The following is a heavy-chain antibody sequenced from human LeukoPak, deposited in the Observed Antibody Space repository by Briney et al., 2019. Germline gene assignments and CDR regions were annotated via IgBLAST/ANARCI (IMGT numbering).Heavy chain of an antibody. CDR1: GGSFSGYQ. CDR3: ARGLAPTGDYYEGGYYYFDS. J-gene: IGHJ4*02. V-gene: IGHV4-34*01. Sequence: SETLSLSCAVHGGSFSGYQWSWIRQPPGKGLEWIGQINHSGSTRYNSSLKSRVTISVGTSNNQFSLDLRSVTAADTAVYYCARGLAPTGDYYEGGYYYFDSWGQGIPVTVSS. D-gene: IGHD3-10*01. CDR2: INHSGST.